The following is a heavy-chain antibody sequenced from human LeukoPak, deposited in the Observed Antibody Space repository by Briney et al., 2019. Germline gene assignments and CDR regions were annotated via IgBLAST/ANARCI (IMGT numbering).Heavy chain of an antibody. D-gene: IGHD3-22*01. CDR2: INPNTGGT. V-gene: IGHV1-2*02. Sequence: ASVKVSCKASGYSFTGYYMHWVRQAPGQGLEWMGWINPNTGGTNYAQKFQGRVTMTRDTSISTAYMELTWLGSDDTAVYYCARDRGRGYNYDSGDFDFWGQGTLVTVSS. J-gene: IGHJ4*02. CDR3: ARDRGRGYNYDSGDFDF. CDR1: GYSFTGYY.